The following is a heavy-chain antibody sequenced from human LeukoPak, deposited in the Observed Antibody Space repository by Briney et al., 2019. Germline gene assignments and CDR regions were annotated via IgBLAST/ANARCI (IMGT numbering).Heavy chain of an antibody. V-gene: IGHV4-59*08. CDR1: GGSISSLY. Sequence: PETLSLTCSVSGGSISSLYWSWIRQPPGKGLEWIGYIYYTGSTNYNPSLKSRVTMFVDMSKNQFSLRLSSVTAADTAVYYCARHRAYSSSSPFDYWDQGTLVTVSS. CDR3: ARHRAYSSSSPFDY. D-gene: IGHD6-6*01. J-gene: IGHJ4*02. CDR2: IYYTGST.